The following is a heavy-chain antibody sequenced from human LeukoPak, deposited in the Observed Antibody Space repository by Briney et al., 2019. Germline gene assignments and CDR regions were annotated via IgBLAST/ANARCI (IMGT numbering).Heavy chain of an antibody. CDR3: ASPGGGYCSSTSCPLNY. D-gene: IGHD2-2*01. V-gene: IGHV4-30-2*06. CDR2: IYHSRDT. CDR1: GGSISSGAYS. J-gene: IGHJ4*02. Sequence: SETLSLTCAVSGGSISSGAYSWSWIRQSPGKGLEWIRYIYHSRDTDYNPSLNGRVTISVDRSNNQFSLKLSSVTAADAAVYYCASPGGGYCSSTSCPLNYWGQGTLVTVSS.